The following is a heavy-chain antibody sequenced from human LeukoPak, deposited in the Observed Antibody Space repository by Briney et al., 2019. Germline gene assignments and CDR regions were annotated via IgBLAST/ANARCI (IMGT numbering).Heavy chain of an antibody. D-gene: IGHD6-13*01. V-gene: IGHV1-2*02. J-gene: IGHJ6*03. CDR1: GYTFTSYY. CDR2: INPNSGDT. Sequence: ASVKVSCKASGYTFTSYYMHWVRQAPGQGLEWMGWINPNSGDTNYAQKFQGRVTMTRDTSISTAYMELSRLRSDDTAVYYCARDRRDGAPGIAAADYYYYYMDVWGKGTTVTVSS. CDR3: ARDRRDGAPGIAAADYYYYYMDV.